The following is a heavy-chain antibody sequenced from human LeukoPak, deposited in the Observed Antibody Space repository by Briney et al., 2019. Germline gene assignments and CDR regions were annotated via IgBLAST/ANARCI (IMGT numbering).Heavy chain of an antibody. CDR2: IYPRDGST. CDR1: GYSFTSNY. Sequence: ASVKVSCTASGYSFTSNYIHWVRQAPGQGLEWMGMIYPRDGSTSYAQKFQGRVTVTRDTSTSTVHMELSGLRSEDTAVYYCARDQEGFDYWGQGTLVTVSS. V-gene: IGHV1-46*01. J-gene: IGHJ4*02. CDR3: ARDQEGFDY.